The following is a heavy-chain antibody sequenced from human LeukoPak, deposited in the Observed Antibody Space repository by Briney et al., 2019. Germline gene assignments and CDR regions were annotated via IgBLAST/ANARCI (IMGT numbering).Heavy chain of an antibody. Sequence: GGSLRLSCAASGFTFSSYSMNWVRQAPGKGLEWVSSISSSSSYIYYADSVKGRFTISRDNAKNSLYLQMNSLRAEDTAVYYCARDRSTVKLFDYWGQGTLVTVSS. CDR3: ARDRSTVKLFDY. V-gene: IGHV3-21*01. D-gene: IGHD2-2*01. J-gene: IGHJ4*02. CDR1: GFTFSSYS. CDR2: ISSSSSYI.